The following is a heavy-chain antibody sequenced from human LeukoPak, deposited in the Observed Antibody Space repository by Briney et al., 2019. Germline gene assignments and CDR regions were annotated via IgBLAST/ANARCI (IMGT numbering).Heavy chain of an antibody. J-gene: IGHJ3*02. Sequence: GASPKISRKGSGYSFTSYWNGWVRQMPGKGLELMGIICPGDSDTRYSPSFQGQVSISADKSISTAYLQWSSLKASDTVMYYCATYDLSVAGPLDIWGQGTMVTVSS. CDR1: GYSFTSYW. V-gene: IGHV5-51*01. CDR2: ICPGDSDT. CDR3: ATYDLSVAGPLDI. D-gene: IGHD6-19*01.